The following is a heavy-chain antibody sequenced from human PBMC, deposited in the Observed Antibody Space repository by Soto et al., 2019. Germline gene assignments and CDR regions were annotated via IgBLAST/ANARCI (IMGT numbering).Heavy chain of an antibody. V-gene: IGHV4-61*01. CDR3: ARGQQWLKCFDP. D-gene: IGHD6-19*01. J-gene: IGHJ5*02. Sequence: NPSETLSLTCTVSGGSVSSGSYYWSWIRQPPGKGLEWIGYIYYSGSTNYNPSLKSRVTISVDTSKNQFSLKLSSVTAADTAVYYCARGQQWLKCFDPWGQGTLVTVSS. CDR1: GGSVSSGSYY. CDR2: IYYSGST.